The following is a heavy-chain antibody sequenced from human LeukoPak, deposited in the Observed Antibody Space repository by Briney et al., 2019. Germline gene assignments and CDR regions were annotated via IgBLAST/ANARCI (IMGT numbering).Heavy chain of an antibody. Sequence: PGGSLRLSCAASGFTFSSFWMSWVRQAPGKGPEWVANMKQDGSEKYYVDSVKGRFTISRDNAKNSLYLQMNSLRAEDTAVYYCAGEVKTPYCSGGSCYPGGAFDIWGQGTMVTVSS. CDR2: MKQDGSEK. CDR1: GFTFSSFW. J-gene: IGHJ3*02. V-gene: IGHV3-7*01. D-gene: IGHD2-15*01. CDR3: AGEVKTPYCSGGSCYPGGAFDI.